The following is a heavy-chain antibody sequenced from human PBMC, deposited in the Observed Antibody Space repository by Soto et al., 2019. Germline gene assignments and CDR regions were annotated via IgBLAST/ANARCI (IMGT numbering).Heavy chain of an antibody. V-gene: IGHV4-59*01. CDR3: ARSVAVPGAHIDY. CDR1: GGPISGSY. J-gene: IGHJ4*02. CDR2: VYYTGST. Sequence: ETLSLTCSVSGGPISGSYWSWIRQSPGKGLEWLGYVYYTGSTNYSPSLRSRVSISVDTSKNEFSLRLSSVTAADTAVYFCARSVAVPGAHIDYWGQGTQVTVSS. D-gene: IGHD6-19*01.